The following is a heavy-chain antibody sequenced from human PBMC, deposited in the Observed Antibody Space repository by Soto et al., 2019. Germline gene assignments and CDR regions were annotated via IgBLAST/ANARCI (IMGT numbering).Heavy chain of an antibody. Sequence: SETLSLTCTVSGGSISSYYWSWIRQPPGKGLEWIGYIYYSGSTTYNPSLKSRVTISVDTSKKQFSLRLSSVTAADTAVYYCARDLMIPFGGEFYYYGMDVWGQGTTVTVSS. CDR1: GGSISSYY. V-gene: IGHV4-59*01. CDR3: ARDLMIPFGGEFYYYGMDV. CDR2: IYYSGST. J-gene: IGHJ6*02. D-gene: IGHD3-16*01.